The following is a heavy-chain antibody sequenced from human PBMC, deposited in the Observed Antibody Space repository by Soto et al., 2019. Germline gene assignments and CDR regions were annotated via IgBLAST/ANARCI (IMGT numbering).Heavy chain of an antibody. CDR1: GYTFSNYD. J-gene: IGHJ4*02. CDR3: ANVSRKGSAIDFDY. D-gene: IGHD3-10*01. CDR2: VNPNNGDT. V-gene: IGHV1-8*01. Sequence: QVQLVQSGAELKKPGASVKVSCKASGYTFSNYDMNWVRQATGQGPEWIGWVNPNNGDTGYAQKFQGRVTLTTDISTTTAYMELTSLRSEDTAISYCANVSRKGSAIDFDYWGQGTLIPVSS.